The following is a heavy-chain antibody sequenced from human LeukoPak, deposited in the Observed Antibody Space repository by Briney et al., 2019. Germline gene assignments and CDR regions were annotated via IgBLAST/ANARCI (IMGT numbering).Heavy chain of an antibody. CDR3: ANLGPYYYDSSRYEGFDI. Sequence: PSETLSLTCAVYGGSFSGYYWTWIRQPPGKRLEWIGEINHRGSTNYNPSLKSQVTISIDTSKNQFSLKLSSVTAADTAVYYCANLGPYYYDSSRYEGFDIWGQGTMVTVSS. J-gene: IGHJ3*02. CDR1: GGSFSGYY. D-gene: IGHD3-22*01. V-gene: IGHV4-34*01. CDR2: INHRGST.